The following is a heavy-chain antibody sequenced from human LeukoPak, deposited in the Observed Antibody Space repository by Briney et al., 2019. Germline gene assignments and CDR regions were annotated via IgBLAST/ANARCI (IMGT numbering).Heavy chain of an antibody. D-gene: IGHD3-10*01. CDR3: ARTAGSGSYYPLDY. CDR1: GGSISSYY. V-gene: IGHV4-59*01. CDR2: IYYSGST. J-gene: IGHJ4*02. Sequence: SETLSLTCTVSGGSISSYYWSWIRQPPGKGLEWIGYIYYSGSTNYNPSLKGRVTISVDTSKNQFSLKLSSVTAADTAVYYCARTAGSGSYYPLDYWGQGTLVTVSS.